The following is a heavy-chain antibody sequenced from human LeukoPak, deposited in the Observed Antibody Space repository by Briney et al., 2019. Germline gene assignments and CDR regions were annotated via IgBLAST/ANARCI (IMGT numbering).Heavy chain of an antibody. CDR1: GFTFSSYS. D-gene: IGHD3-10*01. V-gene: IGHV3-21*01. CDR2: ISSSSSYI. J-gene: IGHJ4*02. Sequence: GGSLRLSCAASGFTFSSYSMNWVRQAPGKGLEWVSSISSSSSYIYYADSVKGRFTISRDNAKNSLYLQMNSLRAEDTAVYYCARGRADVRGVIGPDIHYFDYWGQGTLVTVSS. CDR3: ARGRADVRGVIGPDIHYFDY.